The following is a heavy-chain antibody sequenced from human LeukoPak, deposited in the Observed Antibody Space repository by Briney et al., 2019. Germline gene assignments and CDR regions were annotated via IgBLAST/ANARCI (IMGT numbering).Heavy chain of an antibody. J-gene: IGHJ6*03. Sequence: ASVKVSCKASGGTFSSYAISWVRQAPGQGLEWMGGIIPIFGTANYAQKFQGRVTITTDESTSTAYMELSSLRSEDTAVYYCASTGYCSSTSCTSRNYYYYYMDVWGKGTTVTVSS. CDR3: ASTGYCSSTSCTSRNYYYYYMDV. CDR2: IIPIFGTA. V-gene: IGHV1-69*05. CDR1: GGTFSSYA. D-gene: IGHD2-2*01.